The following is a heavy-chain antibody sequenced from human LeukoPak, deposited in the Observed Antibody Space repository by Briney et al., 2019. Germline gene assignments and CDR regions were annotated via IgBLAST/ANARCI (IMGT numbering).Heavy chain of an antibody. Sequence: PGGSLRLSCAASGFTFSSYAMSWVRQAPGKGLEWVSAISGSGGSTYYADSVKGRFTISRDNSKNTLYLQTNSLRAEDTAVYYCAKEPYCSGGSCYSVFGYFDYWGQGTLVTVSS. CDR1: GFTFSSYA. V-gene: IGHV3-23*01. CDR2: ISGSGGST. J-gene: IGHJ4*02. D-gene: IGHD2-15*01. CDR3: AKEPYCSGGSCYSVFGYFDY.